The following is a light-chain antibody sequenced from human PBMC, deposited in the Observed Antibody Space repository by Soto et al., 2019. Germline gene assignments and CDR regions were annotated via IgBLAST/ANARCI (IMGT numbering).Light chain of an antibody. CDR3: ETWDSNTRV. Sequence: QSVLTQSSSASASLGSSVKLTCTLSSGHSSYIIAWHQQQPGKAPRYLMKLEDSGNYNKGSGVPDRFSGSSSGADRYLTIPNLQFEDEADYYCETWDSNTRVFGGGTKLSVL. V-gene: IGLV4-60*02. J-gene: IGLJ2*01. CDR2: LEDSGNY. CDR1: SGHSSYI.